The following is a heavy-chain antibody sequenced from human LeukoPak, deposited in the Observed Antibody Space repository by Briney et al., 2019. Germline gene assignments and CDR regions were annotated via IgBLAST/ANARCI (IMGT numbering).Heavy chain of an antibody. Sequence: GWSLRLSCAASGFTFSSYAMSWVRQAPGKGLEWVSAISGSGGSTYYADSVKGRFTISRDNSKNTLYLQMNSLRAEDTAVYYCAKDVWFGRLAGFDYWGQGTLVTVSS. CDR1: GFTFSSYA. CDR2: ISGSGGST. V-gene: IGHV3-23*01. D-gene: IGHD3-10*01. CDR3: AKDVWFGRLAGFDY. J-gene: IGHJ4*02.